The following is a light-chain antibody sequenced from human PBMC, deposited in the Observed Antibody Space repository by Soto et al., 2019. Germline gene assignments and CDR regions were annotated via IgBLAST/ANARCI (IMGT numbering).Light chain of an antibody. V-gene: IGKV2-30*02. CDR3: MQGTHWPIT. CDR1: QSLVHSDGIAY. CDR2: KVS. Sequence: VVMTQSPLSLPVTLGQPASISCWSKQSLVHSDGIAYFSWFQQRPGRSPRRLIYKVSNRDSGVPARFSGSGSGTDFVLKISRVEAEDVGVYYCMQGTHWPITFGQGTRLEIK. J-gene: IGKJ5*01.